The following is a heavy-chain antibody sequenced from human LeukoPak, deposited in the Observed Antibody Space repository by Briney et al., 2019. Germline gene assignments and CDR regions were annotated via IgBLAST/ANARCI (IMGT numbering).Heavy chain of an antibody. CDR2: ISAYNGNT. Sequence: ASVKVSCKASGYTFTGYYMHWVRQAPGQGLEWMGWISAYNGNTNYAQKLQGRVAMTTDTSTSTAYMELRSLRSDDTAVYYCARHDPLPPDWYFDLWGRGTLVTVSS. D-gene: IGHD1-1*01. CDR1: GYTFTGYY. V-gene: IGHV1-18*04. CDR3: ARHDPLPPDWYFDL. J-gene: IGHJ2*01.